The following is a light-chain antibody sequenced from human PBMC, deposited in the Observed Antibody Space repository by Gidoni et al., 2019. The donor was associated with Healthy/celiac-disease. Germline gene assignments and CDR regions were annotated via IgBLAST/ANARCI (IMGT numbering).Light chain of an antibody. V-gene: IGKV1-33*01. J-gene: IGKJ4*01. CDR1: QDISNY. Sequence: DIQLTQSPSSLSAPLADRVTITCQASQDISNYLNWYQQKPGKAPKLLIYDASNLETGVPSRFSGSGSGTDFTFTISSLQPEDIATYYCQQYDNLPLTFGGGTKVEIK. CDR3: QQYDNLPLT. CDR2: DAS.